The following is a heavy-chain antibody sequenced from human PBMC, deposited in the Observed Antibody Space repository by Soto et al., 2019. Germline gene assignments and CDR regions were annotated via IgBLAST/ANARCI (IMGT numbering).Heavy chain of an antibody. V-gene: IGHV4-30-2*01. J-gene: IGHJ4*02. CDR2: IYHSGST. D-gene: IGHD3-10*01. CDR1: GGSISSGGYS. Sequence: SETLSLTCAVSGGSISSGGYSWSWIRQPPGKGLEWIGYIYHSGSTYYNPSLKSRVTISVDRSKNQFSLKLSSVTAADTAVYYCASTYYYGSGSPHRWDYWGQGTLVTVSS. CDR3: ASTYYYGSGSPHRWDY.